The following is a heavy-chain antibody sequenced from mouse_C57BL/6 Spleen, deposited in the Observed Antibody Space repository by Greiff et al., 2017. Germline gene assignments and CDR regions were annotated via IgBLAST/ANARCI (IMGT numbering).Heavy chain of an antibody. CDR3: ARSGWLLLYFDY. J-gene: IGHJ2*01. CDR2: IYPGSGST. D-gene: IGHD2-3*01. CDR1: GYTFTSSW. V-gene: IGHV1-55*01. Sequence: VQLQQPGAELVKPGASVKMSCKASGYTFTSSWITWVKQRPGQGLEWIGDIYPGSGSTNYNEKFKSKATLTVDTSSSTAYMQLSSLTSVDSAVYYGARSGWLLLYFDYWGQGTTLTVSS.